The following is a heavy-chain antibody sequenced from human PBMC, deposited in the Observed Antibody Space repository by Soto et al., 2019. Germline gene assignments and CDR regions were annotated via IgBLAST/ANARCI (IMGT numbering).Heavy chain of an antibody. CDR2: INWNGGTT. D-gene: IGHD3-10*01. CDR1: GFTFDDYG. CDR3: AKSQSPMVRGVIEAFDY. J-gene: IGHJ4*02. V-gene: IGHV3-20*04. Sequence: GGSLRLSCVASGFTFDDYGMSWVRQVPGKGLEWVSGINWNGGTTHYADYVKGRFTISRDNAKNSLYLRMNSLRAEDTALYYCAKSQSPMVRGVIEAFDYWGQGSLVTVSS.